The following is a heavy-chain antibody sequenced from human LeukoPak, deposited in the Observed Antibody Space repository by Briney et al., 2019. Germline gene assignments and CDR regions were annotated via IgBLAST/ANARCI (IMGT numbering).Heavy chain of an antibody. CDR3: AKDRVVTYDHWDY. Sequence: GGSLRLSCGASGFTFSTYSMNWVRQAPGKGLVWVSRINTDGSSTSYADSVKGRFTISRDNAKNTLYLQMNSLRAEDTAVYYCAKDRVVTYDHWDYWGQGTLVTVSS. CDR2: INTDGSST. V-gene: IGHV3-74*01. J-gene: IGHJ4*02. D-gene: IGHD3-3*01. CDR1: GFTFSTYS.